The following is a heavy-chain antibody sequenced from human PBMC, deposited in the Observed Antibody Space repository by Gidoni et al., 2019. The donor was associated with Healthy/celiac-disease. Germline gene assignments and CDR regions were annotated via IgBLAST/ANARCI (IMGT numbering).Heavy chain of an antibody. Sequence: QVQPQESGSGLVTPSETLSPTCAASGYFISSGYYWGWIRQPPGKVLEWIGSTYHSGSTYYNPSLKSRVTISVGTSKNHFSLKLSSLTAADTAVYYCARDQEGSFDYWGQGTLVTVSS. V-gene: IGHV4-38-2*02. J-gene: IGHJ4*02. CDR3: ARDQEGSFDY. CDR2: TYHSGST. CDR1: GYFISSGYY.